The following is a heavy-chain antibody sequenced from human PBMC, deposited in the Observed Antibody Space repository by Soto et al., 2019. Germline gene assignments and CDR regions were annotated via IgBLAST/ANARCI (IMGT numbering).Heavy chain of an antibody. J-gene: IGHJ4*02. CDR3: ARTKSSSRTHPHTCFDY. CDR1: GDSVSSNSAA. CDR2: TYYRSKWYN. V-gene: IGHV6-1*01. D-gene: IGHD6-13*01. Sequence: SQTLSITCVISGDSVSSNSAAWNWIRQSPSRGLEWLGRTYYRSKWYNDYAVSVKSRITINPDTSKNQFSLQLNSVTPEDTAVYYCARTKSSSRTHPHTCFDYWGQGTLVTVSS.